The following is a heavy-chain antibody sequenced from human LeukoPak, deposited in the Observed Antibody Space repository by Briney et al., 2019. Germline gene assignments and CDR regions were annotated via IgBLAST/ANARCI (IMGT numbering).Heavy chain of an antibody. V-gene: IGHV3-30*03. J-gene: IGHJ6*02. CDR1: GFTFSSYG. CDR3: VRGSGYLYYYYYGMDV. Sequence: GRSLRLSCAASGFTFSSYGMHWVRQAPGKGLEWVAVISYDGSSKYYADSVKGRFTISRDNSKNTLYLQMNSLRAEDTAVYYCVRGSGYLYYYYYGMDVWGQGTTVTVSS. CDR2: ISYDGSSK. D-gene: IGHD3-3*01.